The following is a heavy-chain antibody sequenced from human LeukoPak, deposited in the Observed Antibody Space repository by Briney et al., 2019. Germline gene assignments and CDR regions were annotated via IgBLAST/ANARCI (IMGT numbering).Heavy chain of an antibody. CDR1: GFTVSSNY. J-gene: IGHJ3*02. D-gene: IGHD3-22*01. CDR3: AKVRGRNYYESSGQLNDAFDI. Sequence: GGSLRLSCAASGFTVSSNYMSWVRQAPGKGLEWVSAISGSGGSTYYADSVKGRFTISRDNSKNTLYLQMNSLRAEDTAVYYCAKVRGRNYYESSGQLNDAFDIWGQGTMVTVSS. CDR2: ISGSGGST. V-gene: IGHV3-23*01.